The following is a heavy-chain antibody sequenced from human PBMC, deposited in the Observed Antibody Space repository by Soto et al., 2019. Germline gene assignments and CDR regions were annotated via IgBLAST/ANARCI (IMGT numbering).Heavy chain of an antibody. CDR2: ISVYDGNT. CDR3: ARARYGEGPFDS. Sequence: QVQLVQSATEVKKPGASVKVSCKASGYAFTTYGITWVRQAPGQGLEWMGYISVYDGNTNSAQKLQGRVTMTTDTSTSTAYMELRSLRSDDTAVYFCARARYGEGPFDSWGQGTLVSVSS. V-gene: IGHV1-18*01. D-gene: IGHD3-10*01. CDR1: GYAFTTYG. J-gene: IGHJ4*02.